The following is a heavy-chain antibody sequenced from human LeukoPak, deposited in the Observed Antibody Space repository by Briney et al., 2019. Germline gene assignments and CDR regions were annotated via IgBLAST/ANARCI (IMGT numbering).Heavy chain of an antibody. V-gene: IGHV3-21*01. Sequence: GGSLRLSCAASGFTFSSYSMNWVRQAPGKGLEWVSSISSSSSYIYYADSVKGRFTISRDNAKNSLYLQMNSLRAGDTAVYYCAREVLDYYDSSGPGGAFDIWGQGTMVTVSS. J-gene: IGHJ3*02. CDR1: GFTFSSYS. CDR3: AREVLDYYDSSGPGGAFDI. D-gene: IGHD3-22*01. CDR2: ISSSSSYI.